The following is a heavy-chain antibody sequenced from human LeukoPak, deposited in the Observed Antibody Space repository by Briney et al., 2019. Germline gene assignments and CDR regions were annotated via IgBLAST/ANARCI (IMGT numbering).Heavy chain of an antibody. CDR1: GFTFSSYG. J-gene: IGHJ6*02. CDR2: IRYDGSNK. Sequence: GGSLRLSCAASGFTFSSYGMHWVRQAPGKGLEWVVFIRYDGSNKYYADSVKGRFTISRDNSKNTLYLQMNSLRAEDTAVYYCARAVKRSMVRELTYGMDVWGQGTTVTVSS. CDR3: ARAVKRSMVRELTYGMDV. V-gene: IGHV3-30*02. D-gene: IGHD3-10*01.